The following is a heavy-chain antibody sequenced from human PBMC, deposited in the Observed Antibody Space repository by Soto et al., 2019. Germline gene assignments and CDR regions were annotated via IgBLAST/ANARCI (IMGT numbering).Heavy chain of an antibody. D-gene: IGHD3-10*01. V-gene: IGHV1-18*01. J-gene: IGHJ6*02. CDR2: ISGHNGDT. CDR3: ARSGSMPYYYYGMDV. CDR1: GYTFARYG. Sequence: ASVEVSCKASGYTFARYGIDWVRQAPGQGLEWIGWISGHNGDTKYVQKFQGRVSMTTDTSTSTASMGLRSLRSDDTAVYYCARSGSMPYYYYGMDVWGQGTTVTVSS.